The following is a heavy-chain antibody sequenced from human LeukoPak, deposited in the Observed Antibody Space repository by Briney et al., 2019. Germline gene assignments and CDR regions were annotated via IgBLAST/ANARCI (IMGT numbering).Heavy chain of an antibody. CDR3: ATGGLRWYEFDY. J-gene: IGHJ4*02. CDR1: GYTLTELS. D-gene: IGHD4-23*01. CDR2: FDPEGGET. Sequence: ASVKVSCKVSGYTLTELSMHWVRQAPGKGLEWMGGFDPEGGETIYAQKFQGRVTMTEDTSTDTAYMELSSLRSEDTAVYYCATGGLRWYEFDYWGQGTLVTVSS. V-gene: IGHV1-24*01.